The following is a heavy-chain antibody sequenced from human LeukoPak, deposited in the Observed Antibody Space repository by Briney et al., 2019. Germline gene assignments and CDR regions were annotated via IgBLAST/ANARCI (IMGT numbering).Heavy chain of an antibody. J-gene: IGHJ4*02. CDR1: VLTLSSYG. CDR3: AKDQLWGNHYDNSGYTTFDY. Sequence: HPGGSLRLSCAASVLTLSSYGIHWVRQAPAKGLEWVAVISYDVSNKYYAESVKGRFTIYRDNSKNTLYLQMNSLRAEDTAVYYCAKDQLWGNHYDNSGYTTFDYWGQGTHVTVSS. V-gene: IGHV3-30*18. D-gene: IGHD3-22*01. CDR2: ISYDVSNK.